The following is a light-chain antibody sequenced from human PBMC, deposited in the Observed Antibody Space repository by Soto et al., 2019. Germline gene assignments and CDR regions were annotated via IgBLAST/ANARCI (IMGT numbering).Light chain of an antibody. V-gene: IGKV1-17*03. CDR3: QQSYSTPPWT. CDR1: QGIGNY. CDR2: AAS. J-gene: IGKJ1*01. Sequence: DIQMTQSPSALSASIRDRVTITCRASQGIGNYVAWFQVKPGKVPKRLIYAASSLQSGVPSRFSGYGSGTEFTLTISSLQPEDSATYYCQQSYSTPPWTFGQGTKVDIK.